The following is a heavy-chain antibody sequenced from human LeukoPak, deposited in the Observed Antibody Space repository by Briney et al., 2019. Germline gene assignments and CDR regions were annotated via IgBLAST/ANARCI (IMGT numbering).Heavy chain of an antibody. CDR1: GGSISSYY. V-gene: IGHV4-4*07. CDR3: ARAGRGGYCGGACYSGAFDI. D-gene: IGHD2-21*02. J-gene: IGHJ3*02. Sequence: PSETLSLTCTASGGSISSYYWSWIRQPAGKGLEWIGRIYTSGSTNYNPSLKSRVTMSVDTSKNQFSLKLSSVTAADTAVYYCARAGRGGYCGGACYSGAFDIWGQGTMVTVSS. CDR2: IYTSGST.